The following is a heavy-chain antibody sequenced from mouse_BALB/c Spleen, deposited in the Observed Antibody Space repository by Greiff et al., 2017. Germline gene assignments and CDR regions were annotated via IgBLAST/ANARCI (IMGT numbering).Heavy chain of an antibody. CDR1: GYTFTSYW. CDR3: TVITTATNAMDY. Sequence: QVQLQQPGAELVRPGASVKLSCKASGYTFTSYWINWVKQRPGQGLEWIGNIYPSDSYTNYNQKFKDKATLTVDKSSSTAYMQLSSPTSEDSAVYYCTVITTATNAMDYWGQGTSVTVSS. CDR2: IYPSDSYT. J-gene: IGHJ4*01. V-gene: IGHV1-69*02. D-gene: IGHD1-2*01.